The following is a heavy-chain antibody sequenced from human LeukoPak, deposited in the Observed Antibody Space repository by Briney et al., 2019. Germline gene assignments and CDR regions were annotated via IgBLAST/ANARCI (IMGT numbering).Heavy chain of an antibody. J-gene: IGHJ4*02. CDR3: TRHNNWSFDY. Sequence: GGSLRLSCTASGFTFGDSAMSWVRQAPGKGLEWVSFIRSKSYGGTTEYAASVRGRFTISRDDSKSIAYLQMNSLKTEDTGVYYCTRHNNWSFDYWGQGTLVTVSS. D-gene: IGHD1-20*01. V-gene: IGHV3-49*04. CDR2: IRSKSYGGTT. CDR1: GFTFGDSA.